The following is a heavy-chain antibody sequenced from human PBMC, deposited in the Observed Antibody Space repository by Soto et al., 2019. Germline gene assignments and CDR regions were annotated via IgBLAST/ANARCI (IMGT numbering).Heavy chain of an antibody. J-gene: IGHJ4*02. V-gene: IGHV3-30*18. CDR2: ISYEGSEK. D-gene: IGHD6-13*01. Sequence: QVHLVESGGGVVQPGRSLRLSCAASGFTFSNNGMHWVRQAPGKGLEWMGVISYEGSEKYYAGSVKGRFTISRDNSKNTLYLQMDTLRAEVTDIYYCVKDKGAAAGFDYWGQGILVTVSS. CDR3: VKDKGAAAGFDY. CDR1: GFTFSNNG.